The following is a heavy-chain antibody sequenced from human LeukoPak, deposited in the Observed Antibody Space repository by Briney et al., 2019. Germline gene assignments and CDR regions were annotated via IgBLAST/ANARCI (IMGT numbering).Heavy chain of an antibody. J-gene: IGHJ4*02. CDR3: ATRIGGGTSYYFDY. Sequence: PSETLSLTCTVSGGSISSYYWSWIRQPAGKGLEWIGRIYSTGSTDYNPSLKSRVTMSLDTPKNQFSLKLSSVTAADTAVYFCATRIGGGTSYYFDYWGQGTLVTVSS. D-gene: IGHD2/OR15-2a*01. CDR1: GGSISSYY. CDR2: IYSTGST. V-gene: IGHV4-4*07.